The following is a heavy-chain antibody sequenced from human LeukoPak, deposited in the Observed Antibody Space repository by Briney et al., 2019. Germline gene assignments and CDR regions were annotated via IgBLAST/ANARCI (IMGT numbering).Heavy chain of an antibody. CDR2: ISGSGGST. V-gene: IGHV3-23*01. CDR3: ARNLNSGSFYYFDY. J-gene: IGHJ4*02. D-gene: IGHD1-26*01. Sequence: PGGSLRLSCAASGFTFSSYAMSWLRQAPGKGLEWVSAISGSGGSTYYADSVRGRFTISRDNSKNTLYLQMNSLRPEDTALYYCARNLNSGSFYYFDYWGQGTLVTVSS. CDR1: GFTFSSYA.